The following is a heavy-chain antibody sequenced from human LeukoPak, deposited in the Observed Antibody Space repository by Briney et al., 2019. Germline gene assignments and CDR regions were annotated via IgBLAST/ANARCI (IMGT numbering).Heavy chain of an antibody. CDR3: ARDQRYCSGGSCYSDAFDI. D-gene: IGHD2-15*01. CDR2: ISPNSGGT. CDR1: GYTFTGYY. V-gene: IGHV1-2*04. J-gene: IGHJ3*02. Sequence: ASVKVSCKASGYTFTGYYMHWVRQAPGQGLEWMGWISPNSGGTNYAQKFQGWVTMTRDTSISTAYMELSRLRSDDTAAYYCARDQRYCSGGSCYSDAFDIWGQGTMVTVSS.